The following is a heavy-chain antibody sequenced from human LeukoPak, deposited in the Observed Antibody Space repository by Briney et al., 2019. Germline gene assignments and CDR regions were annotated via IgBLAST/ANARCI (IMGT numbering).Heavy chain of an antibody. V-gene: IGHV4-59*01. Sequence: KPSETLSLTCTVSGGSISSYYLSWIRQPPGKGLEWIGYIYYSGSTNYNPSLKSRVTISVDTSKNQFSLKLSSVTAADTAVYFCARDPYDSNAFDISGEGTMVTVSS. CDR1: GGSISSYY. CDR2: IYYSGST. D-gene: IGHD3-3*01. CDR3: ARDPYDSNAFDI. J-gene: IGHJ3*02.